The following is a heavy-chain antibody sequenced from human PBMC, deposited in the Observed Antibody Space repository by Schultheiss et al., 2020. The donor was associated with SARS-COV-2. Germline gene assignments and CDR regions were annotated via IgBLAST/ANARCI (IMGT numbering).Heavy chain of an antibody. J-gene: IGHJ4*02. CDR1: GFTFSSYG. CDR3: AKDAAKVATLDY. V-gene: IGHV3-30*18. CDR2: ASSDGNKE. Sequence: GESLKISCAASGFTFSSYGMHWVRQAPGKGLEWVAAASSDGNKEYYAESVKGRFTVSRDNSKNTLSLQMNSLRAEDTAVYYCAKDAAKVATLDYWGQGTLVTVSS. D-gene: IGHD5-12*01.